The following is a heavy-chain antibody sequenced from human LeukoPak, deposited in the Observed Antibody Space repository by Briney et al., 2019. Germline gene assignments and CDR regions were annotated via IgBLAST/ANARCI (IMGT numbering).Heavy chain of an antibody. Sequence: GGSLRLSCAASGFILSNYRMNWVRQAPGKGLEWVSYISSSGNSREYADSVKGRFTISRDNARDSLHLQMNSLRVEDTAVYYCARAAAGTVYYFDYWGQGTLVTVSS. CDR3: ARAAAGTVYYFDY. D-gene: IGHD6-13*01. CDR1: GFILSNYR. V-gene: IGHV3-48*04. CDR2: ISSSGNSR. J-gene: IGHJ4*02.